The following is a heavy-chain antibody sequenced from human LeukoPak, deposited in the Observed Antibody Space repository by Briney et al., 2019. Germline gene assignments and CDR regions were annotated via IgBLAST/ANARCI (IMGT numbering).Heavy chain of an antibody. J-gene: IGHJ6*03. CDR3: ARQVVVVPAAPLGVDYYYMDV. CDR2: IYPGDSDT. Sequence: GESLKISCKGSGYSFTSYSIGWVRQMPGKGLEWMGFIYPGDSDTRYSPSFQGQVTISADKSISTAYLQWSSLKASDTAMYYCARQVVVVPAAPLGVDYYYMDVWGKGTTVTVSS. D-gene: IGHD2-2*01. V-gene: IGHV5-51*01. CDR1: GYSFTSYS.